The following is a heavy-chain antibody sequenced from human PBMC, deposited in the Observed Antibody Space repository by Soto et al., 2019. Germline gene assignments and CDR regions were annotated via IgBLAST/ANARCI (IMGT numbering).Heavy chain of an antibody. CDR3: WSLDY. V-gene: IGHV4-59*01. Sequence: SETLSLTCTVSDGSISSYYWSWIRQPPGKGLEWIGYIYYSGSTNYNPSLKSRVTISVDTSKNQFSLKTEDTALYYCTTTGGWSLDYWGQGTLVTVSS. D-gene: IGHD3-10*01. CDR1: DGSISSYY. J-gene: IGHJ4*02. CDR2: IYYSGST.